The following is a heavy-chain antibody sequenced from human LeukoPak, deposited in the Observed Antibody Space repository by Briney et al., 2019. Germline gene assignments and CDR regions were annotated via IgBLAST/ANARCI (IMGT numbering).Heavy chain of an antibody. J-gene: IGHJ4*02. CDR1: GFTFSSYD. V-gene: IGHV3-30-3*01. Sequence: GGSLRLSCAASGFTFSSYDMHWVRQAPGKGLEWVAVISYDGSNRYYSDSVKGRFTISRDNSKNTLYLQMNSLRAEDTAVYYCARDREIRDGYNGLDYWGQGTLVTVSS. CDR3: ARDREIRDGYNGLDY. CDR2: ISYDGSNR. D-gene: IGHD5-24*01.